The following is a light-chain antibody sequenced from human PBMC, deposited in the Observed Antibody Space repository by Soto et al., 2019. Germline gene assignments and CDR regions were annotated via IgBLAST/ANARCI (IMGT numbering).Light chain of an antibody. Sequence: DIQMTQSPSTLSASVGDRVTVTCRASQSVSSWLAWYQQKPGKAPKLLISKASSLESGVPSRFSGSGSGTEFTLTTSSLQPDDFATYYCQQYNHYSSFGQGTKLELK. CDR3: QQYNHYSS. CDR1: QSVSSW. CDR2: KAS. V-gene: IGKV1-5*03. J-gene: IGKJ2*01.